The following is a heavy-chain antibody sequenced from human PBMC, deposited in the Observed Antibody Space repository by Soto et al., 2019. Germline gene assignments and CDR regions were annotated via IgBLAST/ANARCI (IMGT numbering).Heavy chain of an antibody. CDR2: IYYSGST. D-gene: IGHD3-10*01. V-gene: IGHV4-59*01. CDR3: ARGYGSGSYYRGVDYYYGMDV. CDR1: GGSISSYY. J-gene: IGHJ6*02. Sequence: SETLSLTCTVSGGSISSYYWSWIRQPPGKGLEWIGYIYYSGSTNYNPSLKSRVTISVDTSKNQFSLKLSSVTAADTAVYYCARGYGSGSYYRGVDYYYGMDVWGQGTTVTVS.